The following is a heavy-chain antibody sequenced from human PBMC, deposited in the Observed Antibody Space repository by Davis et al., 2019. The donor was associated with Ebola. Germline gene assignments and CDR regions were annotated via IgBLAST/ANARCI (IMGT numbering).Heavy chain of an antibody. D-gene: IGHD3-22*01. CDR2: INHSGST. CDR1: GGSFSGYY. J-gene: IGHJ4*02. V-gene: IGHV4-34*01. CDR3: ARLYYDSSGSSWAFDY. Sequence: MPSETLSLTCAVYGGSFSGYYWSWIRQPPGKGLEWIGEINHSGSTNYNPSLKSRVTISVDTSKNQFSLKLSSVTAADTAVYYCARLYYDSSGSSWAFDYWGQGTLVTVSS.